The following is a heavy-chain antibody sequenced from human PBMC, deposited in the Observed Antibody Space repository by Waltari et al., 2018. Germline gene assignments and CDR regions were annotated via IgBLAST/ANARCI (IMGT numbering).Heavy chain of an antibody. Sequence: QVQLVQSGAEVKKPGSSVKVSCKASGGTFSSYAISWVRQAPGQGLEWMGGIIPSFGTANYAMKSHGGVTITAAQSTSTGYMELSSLRSEDTAVYYCARPEGWLQLADYYYGMDVWGQGTTVTVSS. CDR1: GGTFSSYA. D-gene: IGHD5-12*01. V-gene: IGHV1-69*01. J-gene: IGHJ6*02. CDR3: ARPEGWLQLADYYYGMDV. CDR2: IIPSFGTA.